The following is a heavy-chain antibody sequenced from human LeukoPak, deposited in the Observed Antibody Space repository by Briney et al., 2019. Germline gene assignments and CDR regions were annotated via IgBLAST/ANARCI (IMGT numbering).Heavy chain of an antibody. Sequence: SETLSLTCTVSGGSISSYYWSWIRQPPGKGLEWIGYIYYSGSTNYNPSLKSRVTISADTSKNQFSLKLSSVTAADTAVYYCARSRLSDYYIDYWGQGTLVTVSS. J-gene: IGHJ4*02. V-gene: IGHV4-59*01. CDR1: GGSISSYY. CDR2: IYYSGST. D-gene: IGHD2-15*01. CDR3: ARSRLSDYYIDY.